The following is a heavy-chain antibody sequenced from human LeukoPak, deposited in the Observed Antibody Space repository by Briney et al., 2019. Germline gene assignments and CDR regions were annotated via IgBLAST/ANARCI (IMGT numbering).Heavy chain of an antibody. D-gene: IGHD2-15*01. J-gene: IGHJ3*02. CDR1: GFTFDDHG. CDR2: NSWSSGII. V-gene: IGHV3-9*01. Sequence: PGRSLRLSCAASGFTFDDHGMHWVRQAPGKGLEWVSVNSWSSGIIGYADSVKGRFTISRDNAKNSLYLQMDSLRAEDTALYYCAKDTGRPTDSNTMEDNAFDIWRQGTMVTVSS. CDR3: AKDTGRPTDSNTMEDNAFDI.